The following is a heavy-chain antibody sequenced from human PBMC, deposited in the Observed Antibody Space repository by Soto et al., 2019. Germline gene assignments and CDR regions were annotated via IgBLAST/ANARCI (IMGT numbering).Heavy chain of an antibody. J-gene: IGHJ4*02. CDR1: GGSVSSGSYY. CDR2: IYYSGST. V-gene: IGHV4-61*01. Sequence: SETLSLTCPVSGGSVSSGSYYWSWIRQPPGKGLEWIGYIYYSGSTNYNPSLKSRVTISVDTSKNQFSLKLSSVTAADTAVYYCAREGGQWRVSDYWGQGTLVTVSS. CDR3: AREGGQWRVSDY. D-gene: IGHD6-19*01.